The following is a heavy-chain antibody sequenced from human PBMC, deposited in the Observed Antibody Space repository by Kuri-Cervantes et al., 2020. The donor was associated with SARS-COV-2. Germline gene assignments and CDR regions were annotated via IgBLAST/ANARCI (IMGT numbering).Heavy chain of an antibody. CDR2: INHSGNT. CDR1: GGSFSDYY. CDR3: GKGGARITNSGVVIANLFDP. V-gene: IGHV4-34*01. D-gene: IGHD3-3*01. J-gene: IGHJ5*02. Sequence: GSLRLSCAVYGGSFSDYYWSWVRQPPGKGLEWIGEINHSGNTNYDPFLKSGITISIDTSKKQFSLKLRPVTAAATAVYYFGKGGARITNSGVVIANLFDPWGKGTLVTVSS.